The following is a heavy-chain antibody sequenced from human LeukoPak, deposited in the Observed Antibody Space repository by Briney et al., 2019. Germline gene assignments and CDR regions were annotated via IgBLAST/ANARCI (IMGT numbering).Heavy chain of an antibody. Sequence: SETLSLTCTVSGGSISSSNYYWGWIRQPPGKGLEWIGSIYYSGNTYYNPSLKSRVTISVDTSKNQFSLKLTSVAAADTAVYYCAHFKGGSFDFWGQGTMVTVSS. CDR3: AHFKGGSFDF. J-gene: IGHJ3*01. CDR1: GGSISSSNYY. D-gene: IGHD1-26*01. V-gene: IGHV4-39*01. CDR2: IYYSGNT.